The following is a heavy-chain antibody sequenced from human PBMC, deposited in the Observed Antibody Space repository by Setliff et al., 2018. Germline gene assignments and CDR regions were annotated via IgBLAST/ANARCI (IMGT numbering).Heavy chain of an antibody. J-gene: IGHJ3*01. CDR2: IRSDGNKK. V-gene: IGHV3-30*02. CDR3: AKEQEITLVPGIIPDAFDL. D-gene: IGHD3-10*01. CDR1: GFTLNTYG. Sequence: GGSLSLSCAASGFTLNTYGISWVRQAPGKGLEWVAFIRSDGNKKYFGDSVKGRFSISRDNSKNTVYLQMNSLKIEDTAVYFCAKEQEITLVPGIIPDAFDLWGQGTMVTVSS.